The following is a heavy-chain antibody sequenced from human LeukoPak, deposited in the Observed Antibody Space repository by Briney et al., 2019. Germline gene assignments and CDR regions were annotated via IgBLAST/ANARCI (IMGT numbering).Heavy chain of an antibody. J-gene: IGHJ5*02. CDR1: GGSFSGYY. CDR2: INHSGST. V-gene: IGHV4-34*01. Sequence: PSETLSLTCAVYGGSFSGYYCNWIRQPPGKGLEWIGEINHSGSTNYNPSLKSRVTISVDTSKNQFSLKLSSVTAADTAVYYCASYSSGYYYNWFDPWGQGTLVTVYS. D-gene: IGHD3-22*01. CDR3: ASYSSGYYYNWFDP.